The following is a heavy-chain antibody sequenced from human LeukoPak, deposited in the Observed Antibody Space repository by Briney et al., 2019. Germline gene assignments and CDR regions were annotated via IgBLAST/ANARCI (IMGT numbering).Heavy chain of an antibody. J-gene: IGHJ4*02. CDR3: TRHSPDYYGSGSYPSIYDY. Sequence: GGSLRLSCEASGFTFNTYSMNWARQAPGKGLEWVSAISGSGGSTYYADSVKGRFTISRDNSKNTLYLQMNSLRAEDTAVYYCTRHSPDYYGSGSYPSIYDYWGQGTLVTVSS. CDR1: GFTFNTYS. V-gene: IGHV3-23*01. D-gene: IGHD3-10*01. CDR2: ISGSGGST.